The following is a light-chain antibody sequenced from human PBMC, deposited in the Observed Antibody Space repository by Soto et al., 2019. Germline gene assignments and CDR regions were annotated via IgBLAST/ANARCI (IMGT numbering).Light chain of an antibody. J-gene: IGKJ1*01. CDR1: QTVLYSSNNKNH. Sequence: DILMTQSPDSLSVSLGERATINCKSSQTVLYSSNNKNHLAWYQQRPGQPPKLLFSWASTRESGVPDRFSASGSGTDFTLSIGSLQAEDVAVYYCQQYYSTPRTFGQRTKVDIK. CDR2: WAS. V-gene: IGKV4-1*01. CDR3: QQYYSTPRT.